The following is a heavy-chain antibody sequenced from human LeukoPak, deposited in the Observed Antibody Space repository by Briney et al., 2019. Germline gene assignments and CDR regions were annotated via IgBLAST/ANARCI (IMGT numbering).Heavy chain of an antibody. J-gene: IGHJ6*02. CDR3: ARGGILTGYYSLYYYYGMDV. V-gene: IGHV1-8*01. D-gene: IGHD3-9*01. Sequence: ASVKVSCKASGYTFSSYDINWVRQATGQGLEWMGWMNPNSGNTGYAQKFQGGVTMTRNTSISTAYMELSSLRSEDTAVYYCARGGILTGYYSLYYYYGMDVWGQGTTVTVSS. CDR2: MNPNSGNT. CDR1: GYTFSSYD.